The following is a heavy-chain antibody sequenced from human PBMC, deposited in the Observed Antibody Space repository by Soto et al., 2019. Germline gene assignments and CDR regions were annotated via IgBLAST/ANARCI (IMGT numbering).Heavy chain of an antibody. Sequence: QVQLVQSGAEVKKPGASVTVSCKASGYTFDRYAMSWLRQAPGQGLEWMGWITGDTHEATHAQKFQGRVSLTRDRSTTTAYMELGSLRYDDTAVYYCARHRATDHRGQGTLVTVSS. CDR3: ARHRATDH. V-gene: IGHV1-18*01. J-gene: IGHJ5*02. CDR2: ITGDTHEA. CDR1: GYTFDRYA.